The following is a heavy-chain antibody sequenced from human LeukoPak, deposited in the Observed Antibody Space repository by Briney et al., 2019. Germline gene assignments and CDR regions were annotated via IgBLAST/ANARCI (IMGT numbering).Heavy chain of an antibody. V-gene: IGHV3-30*18. J-gene: IGHJ3*02. CDR1: GFTFSSYG. CDR3: AKDRDIVVVTSDAFDI. Sequence: GGSLRLSCAASGFTFSSYGMPWVRQAPGKGLEWVAVISYDGSNKYYADSVKGRFTISRDNSKNTLYLQMNSLRAEDTAVYYCAKDRDIVVVTSDAFDIWGQGTMVTVSS. CDR2: ISYDGSNK. D-gene: IGHD2-15*01.